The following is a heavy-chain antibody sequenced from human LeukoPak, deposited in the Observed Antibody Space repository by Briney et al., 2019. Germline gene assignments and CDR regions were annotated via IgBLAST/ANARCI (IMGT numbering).Heavy chain of an antibody. CDR1: GFTFSSYS. D-gene: IGHD6-19*01. V-gene: IGHV3-21*01. J-gene: IGHJ4*02. CDR3: ARESDYSGWSPL. Sequence: GGSLRLSCAASGFTFSSYSMNWVRQAPGKGLEWVSSISSSSSYIYYADSVKGRFTISRDNAKNSLYLQMNSLRAEDTAVYHCARESDYSGWSPLWGQGTLVTVSS. CDR2: ISSSSSYI.